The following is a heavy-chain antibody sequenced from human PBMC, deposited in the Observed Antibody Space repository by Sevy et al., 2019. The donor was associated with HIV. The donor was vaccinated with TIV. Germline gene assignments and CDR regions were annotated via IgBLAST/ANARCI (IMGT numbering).Heavy chain of an antibody. V-gene: IGHV3-48*01. CDR2: ITSSSHIT. CDR3: VRGTGIRNLYYFDH. CDR1: GFSFNSYS. J-gene: IGHJ4*02. D-gene: IGHD1-1*01. Sequence: GGSLRLSCEVPGFSFNSYSFNWVRQAPGKGLEWISYITSSSHITYYAESVQGRFTISRDNVKKSLYLQMNSLRVEDTAIYCCVRGTGIRNLYYFDHWGQGTLVTVSS.